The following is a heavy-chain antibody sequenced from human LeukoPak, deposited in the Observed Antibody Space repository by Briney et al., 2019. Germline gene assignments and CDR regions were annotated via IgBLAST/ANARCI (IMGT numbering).Heavy chain of an antibody. J-gene: IGHJ4*02. V-gene: IGHV1-46*03. Sequence: ASVKVSXKASGYTFTSYYMHWVRQAPGQGLEWMRIINPSGGSTSYAQKFQGRVTMTRDTSTSTVYMELSSLRSEDTAVYYCARGGVIAVAGGYFDYWGQGTLVTVSS. CDR1: GYTFTSYY. D-gene: IGHD6-19*01. CDR3: ARGGVIAVAGGYFDY. CDR2: INPSGGST.